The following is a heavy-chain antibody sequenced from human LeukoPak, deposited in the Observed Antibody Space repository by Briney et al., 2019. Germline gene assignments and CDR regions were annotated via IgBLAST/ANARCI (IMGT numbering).Heavy chain of an antibody. D-gene: IGHD4-17*01. J-gene: IGHJ4*02. CDR2: ISGDATTT. CDR3: AKGVYGDHPHYSDY. V-gene: IGHV3-23*01. Sequence: PGVSLRLSCAASGFAFSSFAMNWVRQAPGKGLQWASAISGDATTTYCPDSLTGRFTISRDNSRNTLYLQMNSLRADDTAVYYCAKGVYGDHPHYSDYWGQGTLVIVSS. CDR1: GFAFSSFA.